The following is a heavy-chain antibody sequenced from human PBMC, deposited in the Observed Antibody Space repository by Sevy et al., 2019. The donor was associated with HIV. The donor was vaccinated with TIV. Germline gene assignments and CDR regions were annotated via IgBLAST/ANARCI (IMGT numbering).Heavy chain of an antibody. Sequence: GGSLRLSCTASGFTFCNAWMSWVRQAPGKGLEWVANIKRDGSDKYYLDSLKGRFTISRDNTQNLVYLQMNSLRAEDTAVYYCARDSGQPFHYWGQGALVTVSS. CDR3: ARDSGQPFHY. CDR2: IKRDGSDK. CDR1: GFTFCNAW. J-gene: IGHJ4*02. V-gene: IGHV3-7*03.